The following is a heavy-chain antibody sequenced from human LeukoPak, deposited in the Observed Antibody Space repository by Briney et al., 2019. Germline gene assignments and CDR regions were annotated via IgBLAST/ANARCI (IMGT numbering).Heavy chain of an antibody. CDR1: GFVFSSLD. D-gene: IGHD6-13*01. V-gene: IGHV3-23*01. J-gene: IGHJ4*02. Sequence: GGSLRLSCSASGFVFSSLDMVCVPQTPGKGLEWCLSITNSGGSTFYADSVKGRFTISRDNSKNTLFLQMNSMTAEDTAVYYCAKSGIAAAGQRRYFDNWGQGDLVTVSS. CDR3: AKSGIAAAGQRRYFDN. CDR2: ITNSGGST.